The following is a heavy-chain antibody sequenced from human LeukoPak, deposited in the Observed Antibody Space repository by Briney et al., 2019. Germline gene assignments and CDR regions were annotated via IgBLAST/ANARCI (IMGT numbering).Heavy chain of an antibody. CDR2: IYSGGST. V-gene: IGHV3-53*01. J-gene: IGHJ4*02. CDR3: ARDLSRSTGLDY. D-gene: IGHD3-9*01. CDR1: GFTVSSNY. Sequence: GGSLILSCAASGFTVSSNYMSWVRQAPGKGLEWVSIIYSGGSTYYANSVKGRFTISRDNSKNTLYLEMNSLRAEDTAVYYCARDLSRSTGLDYWGQGTLVSVSS.